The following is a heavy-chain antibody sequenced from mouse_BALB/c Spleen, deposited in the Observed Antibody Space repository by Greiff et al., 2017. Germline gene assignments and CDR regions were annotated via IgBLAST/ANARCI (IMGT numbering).Heavy chain of an antibody. CDR2: IWGDGST. D-gene: IGHD1-1*01. CDR1: GFSLTGYG. V-gene: IGHV2-6-7*01. Sequence: QVQLKESGPGLVAPSQSLSITCTVSGFSLTGYGVNWVRQPPGKGLEWLGMIWGDGSTDYNSALKSRLSISKDNSKSQVFLKMNSLQTDDTARYYCARLGYYGSSYGYFDVWGAGTTVTVSS. J-gene: IGHJ1*01. CDR3: ARLGYYGSSYGYFDV.